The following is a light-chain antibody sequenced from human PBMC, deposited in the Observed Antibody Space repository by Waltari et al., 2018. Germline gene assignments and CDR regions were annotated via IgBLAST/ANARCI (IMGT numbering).Light chain of an antibody. Sequence: EIVLTQSPATLSLSPGERATLSCRASQSVSSYLARYQQKPGQAPRLRIYDASNRATGIPARFSGSGSGTDFTLTISSLEPEDFAVYYCQQRSNWPPRFTFGPGTKVDIK. J-gene: IGKJ3*01. CDR3: QQRSNWPPRFT. CDR1: QSVSSY. V-gene: IGKV3-11*01. CDR2: DAS.